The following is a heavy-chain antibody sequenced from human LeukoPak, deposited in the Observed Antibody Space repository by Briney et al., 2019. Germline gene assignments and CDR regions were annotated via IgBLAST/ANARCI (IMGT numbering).Heavy chain of an antibody. V-gene: IGHV3-21*01. CDR2: ISTSSSHM. D-gene: IGHD3-10*01. J-gene: IGHJ4*02. Sequence: GGSLRLSCAASGFTFKIYSMNWVRQAPGKGLEWVSSISTSSSHMYYADSVKGRFTISRDNAKNSLYLHMNTLRAEDTAVYYCARDDTSAHFFDYWGQGTLVTVSS. CDR1: GFTFKIYS. CDR3: ARDDTSAHFFDY.